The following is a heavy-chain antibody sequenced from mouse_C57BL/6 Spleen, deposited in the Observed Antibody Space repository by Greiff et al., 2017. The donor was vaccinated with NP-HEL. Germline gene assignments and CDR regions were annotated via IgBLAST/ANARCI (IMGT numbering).Heavy chain of an antibody. CDR3: AKMVTSFAY. CDR1: GYTFTSYW. J-gene: IGHJ3*01. Sequence: QVQLQQPGAELVKPGASVKLSCKASGYTFTSYWMQWVKQRPGPGLEWIGEIDPSDSYTNYNQKFKGKATLTVDTSSSTAYMQLSSLTSEDSAVCYCAKMVTSFAYWGQGTLVTVSA. CDR2: IDPSDSYT. D-gene: IGHD2-2*01. V-gene: IGHV1-50*01.